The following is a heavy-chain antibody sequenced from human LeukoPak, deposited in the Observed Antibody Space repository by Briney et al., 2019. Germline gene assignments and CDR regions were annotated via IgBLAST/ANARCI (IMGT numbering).Heavy chain of an antibody. D-gene: IGHD6-13*01. J-gene: IGHJ3*02. CDR1: GFTVSSNY. V-gene: IGHV3-53*05. CDR3: AKKSPSWYDMIDDAFDI. Sequence: GGSLRLSCAASGFTVSSNYMSWVRQAPGKGLEWVSVIYSGGSTYYADSVKGRFTISRDNSKNTLYLQMNSLRAEDTAVYYCAKKSPSWYDMIDDAFDIWGQGTMVTVSS. CDR2: IYSGGST.